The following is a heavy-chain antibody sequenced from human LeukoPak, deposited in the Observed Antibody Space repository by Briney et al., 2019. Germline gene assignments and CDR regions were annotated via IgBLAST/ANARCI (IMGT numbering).Heavy chain of an antibody. J-gene: IGHJ4*02. CDR1: GGSISSYY. CDR3: ATDQAYHYDSSPNIK. CDR2: IYYSGST. V-gene: IGHV4-59*01. D-gene: IGHD3-22*01. Sequence: SETLSLTCTVSGGSISSYYWSWIRQPPGKGLEWIGYIYYSGSTNYNPSLKSRVTISVDTSKNQFSLKLSSVTAADTAVYYCATDQAYHYDSSPNIKWGQGTLVTVSS.